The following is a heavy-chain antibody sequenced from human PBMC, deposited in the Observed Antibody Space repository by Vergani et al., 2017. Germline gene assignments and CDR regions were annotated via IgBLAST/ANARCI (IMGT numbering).Heavy chain of an antibody. Sequence: EVELEEFGGGLAQPGMSLRLSCAASGFKFDEYAMHWVRQAPGKGLEGVAGISWNSNSEDYADSVEGRFTISRDNAKNSVFLQMSSLTSEDTAVYYCAKSDKRGVAIIEYFFDHWGHGSLVTVSS. D-gene: IGHD3-3*01. CDR2: ISWNSNSE. V-gene: IGHV3-9*01. CDR3: AKSDKRGVAIIEYFFDH. CDR1: GFKFDEYA. J-gene: IGHJ4*01.